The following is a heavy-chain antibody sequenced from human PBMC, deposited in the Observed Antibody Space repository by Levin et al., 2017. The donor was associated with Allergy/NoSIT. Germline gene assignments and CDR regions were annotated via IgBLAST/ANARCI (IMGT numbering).Heavy chain of an antibody. J-gene: IGHJ4*02. V-gene: IGHV3-30*04. CDR1: GFTFSNYA. D-gene: IGHD2-2*01. CDR3: ARGRKGDQLVSGGTDY. Sequence: GGSLRLSCAASGFTFSNYAMHWVRQAPGKGLEWVAVISYDGSNKYYVDSVKGRFTISRDNSKNTVSLQMNSLRSEDTAMYYCARGRKGDQLVSGGTDYGGQGTRVTVSS. CDR2: ISYDGSNK.